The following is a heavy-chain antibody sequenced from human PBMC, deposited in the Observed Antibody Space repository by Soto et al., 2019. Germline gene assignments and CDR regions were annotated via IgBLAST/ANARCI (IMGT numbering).Heavy chain of an antibody. Sequence: TLSLTCTVSGGSISSYYWSWIRQPAGKGLEWIGRIYTSGSTNYNPSLKSRVTMSVDTSKNQFSLKLSSVTAADTAVYYCARNGAIIAAADYGMDVWGQGTTVTVSS. CDR2: IYTSGST. D-gene: IGHD6-13*01. CDR1: GGSISSYY. CDR3: ARNGAIIAAADYGMDV. V-gene: IGHV4-4*07. J-gene: IGHJ6*02.